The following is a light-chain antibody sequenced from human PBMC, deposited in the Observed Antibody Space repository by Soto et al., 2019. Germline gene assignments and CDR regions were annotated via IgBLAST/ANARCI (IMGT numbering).Light chain of an antibody. CDR1: QSISGY. CDR3: LQTYSTPGT. J-gene: IGKJ2*02. V-gene: IGKV1-39*01. CDR2: TAF. Sequence: DIQMTQSPSSLSASVGARVPITCRASQSISGYLNWYQQKPGRAPNLLIYTAFSLQSGVPSRFSGSASGTDFTLTISSLQPEDFATYYCLQTYSTPGTFGQGTKVDIK.